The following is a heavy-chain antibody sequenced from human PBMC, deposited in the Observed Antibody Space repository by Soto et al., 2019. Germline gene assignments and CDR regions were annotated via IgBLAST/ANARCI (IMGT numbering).Heavy chain of an antibody. CDR1: GFTFSSYS. CDR3: ARDPSIAVAGTRSEGDY. CDR2: ISSSSSYI. D-gene: IGHD6-19*01. Sequence: PGGSLRLSCAASGFTFSSYSMNWVRQAPGKGLEWVSSISSSSSYIYYADSVKGRFTISRDNAKNSLYLQMNSLRAEDTAVYYCARDPSIAVAGTRSEGDYWGQGTLVTVSS. J-gene: IGHJ4*02. V-gene: IGHV3-21*01.